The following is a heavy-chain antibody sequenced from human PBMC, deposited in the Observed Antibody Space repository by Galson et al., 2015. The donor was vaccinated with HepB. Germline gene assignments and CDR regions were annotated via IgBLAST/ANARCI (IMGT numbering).Heavy chain of an antibody. CDR3: ARVHSSIYCTNGVCYIDY. CDR2: ISSSGSTI. V-gene: IGHV3-11*01. D-gene: IGHD2-8*01. Sequence: SLRLSCAASGFTFTDYYMGWIRQAPGKGLEWVSYISSSGSTIYYADSVKGRFTISRDNAKNSLYLQMNSLRAEDTAVYYCARVHSSIYCTNGVCYIDYWGQGTLVTVSS. J-gene: IGHJ4*02. CDR1: GFTFTDYY.